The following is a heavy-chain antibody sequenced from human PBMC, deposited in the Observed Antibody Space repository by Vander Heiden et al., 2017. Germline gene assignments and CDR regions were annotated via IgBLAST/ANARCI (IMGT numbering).Heavy chain of an antibody. J-gene: IGHJ4*02. D-gene: IGHD3-10*01. Sequence: QVQLVESGGGVVQPGRSLRLSCAASGFTFNTYGIHWVRQAPGKGLEWVAVISNDGSYKYYADSVRDRFTISRDNSKNTLYLQMNSLRAEDTAVYYCAKVQALWELHGYFDYWGQGTLVTVSS. CDR3: AKVQALWELHGYFDY. CDR2: ISNDGSYK. CDR1: GFTFNTYG. V-gene: IGHV3-30*18.